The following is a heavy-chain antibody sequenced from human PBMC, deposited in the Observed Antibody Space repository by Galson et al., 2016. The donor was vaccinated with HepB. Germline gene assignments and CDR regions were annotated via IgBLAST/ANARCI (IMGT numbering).Heavy chain of an antibody. J-gene: IGHJ6*02. D-gene: IGHD2-2*01. CDR1: GFTFSSYG. V-gene: IGHV3-30*18. Sequence: SLRLSCAASGFTFSSYGMHWVRQAPGKGLEWVAVISYDGSNKYYADSVKGRFTISRDNSKNTLYLQMNSLRAEDTAVYYCAKPGIYGSSTSCPTSPYYYNGMDVWGQGTTVTVSS. CDR2: ISYDGSNK. CDR3: AKPGIYGSSTSCPTSPYYYNGMDV.